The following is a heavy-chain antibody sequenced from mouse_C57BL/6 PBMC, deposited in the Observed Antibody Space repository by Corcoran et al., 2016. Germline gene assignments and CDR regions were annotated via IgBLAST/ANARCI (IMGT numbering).Heavy chain of an antibody. CDR1: GYTFTDYY. CDR3: ARRRDVMDY. V-gene: IGHV1-19*01. CDR2: INPYNGGT. Sequence: EVQLQQSGPVLVKPGASVKLSCKASGYTFTDYYMNWVKQSHGKSLEWIGVINPYNGGTSYNRKFKGKATLTVDKSSSTAYMELNSLTSEDSAVYYGARRRDVMDYWGQGTSVTVSS. D-gene: IGHD3-3*01. J-gene: IGHJ4*01.